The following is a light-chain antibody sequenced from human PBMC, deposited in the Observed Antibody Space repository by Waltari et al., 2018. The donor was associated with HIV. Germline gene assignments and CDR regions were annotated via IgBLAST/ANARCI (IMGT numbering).Light chain of an antibody. V-gene: IGLV2-23*01. CDR2: EGS. CDR1: SSAVGSYNL. J-gene: IGLJ2*01. CDR3: CSDAGSSTYVV. Sequence: QSALTQPASVSGSPGQSITISCTGTSSAVGSYNLVSWYQQHPGKAPKLMIYEGSKRPSGVSNRFSGSKSGNTASLTISGLQAEDEADYYCCSDAGSSTYVVVGGGTKLTVL.